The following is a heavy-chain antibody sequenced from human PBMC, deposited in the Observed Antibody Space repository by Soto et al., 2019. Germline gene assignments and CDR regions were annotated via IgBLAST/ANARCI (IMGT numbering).Heavy chain of an antibody. J-gene: IGHJ4*02. CDR3: AREGGTHLFDY. CDR1: GYTFTSHG. V-gene: IGHV1-18*04. Sequence: ASVKVSCKASGYTFTSHGISWVRQAPGQGLEWMGWVSAYNGNTKYAQNVQGRVTMTTDRSTTTAYMELRSLRSDDTAVYYCAREGGTHLFDYWGQGTLVTVSS. CDR2: VSAYNGNT.